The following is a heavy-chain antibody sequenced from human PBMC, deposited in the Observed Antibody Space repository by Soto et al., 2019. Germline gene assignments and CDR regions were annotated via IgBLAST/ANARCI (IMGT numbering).Heavy chain of an antibody. CDR3: AIDSGYSSGWYPLNFDY. CDR2: IYYSGST. Sequence: SETLSLTCTVSGGSISSSSYYWGWIRQPPGKGLEWIGSIYYSGSTYYNPSLKSRVTISVDTSKNQFSLKLSSVTAADTAVYYCAIDSGYSSGWYPLNFDYWGQGTLVTVSS. V-gene: IGHV4-39*01. J-gene: IGHJ4*02. CDR1: GGSISSSSYY. D-gene: IGHD6-19*01.